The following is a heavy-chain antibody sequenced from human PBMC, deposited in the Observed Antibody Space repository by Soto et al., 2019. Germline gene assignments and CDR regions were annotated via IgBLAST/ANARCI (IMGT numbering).Heavy chain of an antibody. CDR2: VYYSGST. CDR1: GGSISISSYH. D-gene: IGHD3-10*01. V-gene: IGHV4-39*01. Sequence: SETLSLTCTVSGGSISISSYHLGWVRQPPGKGPEWIGTVYYSGSTNYNPSLQSRVTILLDTSQNQFSLRLRSVTAADTAVYYCARHRWGSGIYEGLLDFWGQGIQVTVSS. CDR3: ARHRWGSGIYEGLLDF. J-gene: IGHJ4*02.